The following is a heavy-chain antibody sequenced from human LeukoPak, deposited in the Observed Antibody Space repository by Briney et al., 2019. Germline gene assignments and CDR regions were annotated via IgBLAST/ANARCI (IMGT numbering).Heavy chain of an antibody. CDR3: ARDLNWETY. Sequence: GGSLRLSCAASGFTFSSYWMSWVRQAPGKGLEWVANIKTDGSQIYYVDSVRGRFTISRDNAKNSLYLQMNSLRVEDTAVYYCARDLNWETYWGQGTLVSVSS. CDR2: IKTDGSQI. CDR1: GFTFSSYW. J-gene: IGHJ4*02. V-gene: IGHV3-7*01. D-gene: IGHD7-27*01.